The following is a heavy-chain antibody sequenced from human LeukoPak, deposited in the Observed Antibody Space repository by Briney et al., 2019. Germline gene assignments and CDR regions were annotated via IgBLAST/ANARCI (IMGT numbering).Heavy chain of an antibody. CDR1: GFTVSSNY. CDR2: IYSGGGT. V-gene: IGHV3-53*05. Sequence: PGGSLRLSCAASGFTVSSNYMTWVRQAPGKGLEWVSVIYSGGGTYYADAVKGRFTISRDNFKNTLYLQMNSLRAEDTAVYYCAKDGGNYDSSGYPKGWVDYWGQGTLVTVSS. D-gene: IGHD3-22*01. J-gene: IGHJ4*02. CDR3: AKDGGNYDSSGYPKGWVDY.